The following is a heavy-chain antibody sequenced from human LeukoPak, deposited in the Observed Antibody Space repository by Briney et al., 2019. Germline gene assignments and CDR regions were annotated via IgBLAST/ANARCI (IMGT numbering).Heavy chain of an antibody. CDR2: INHSGST. CDR3: AREDLGYCSSTSCYTDYYYGMDV. Sequence: PSETLSLTCAVYGGSFSGYYWSWIRQPPGKGLEWIGEINHSGSTNYNPSLKGRVTISVDTSKNQFSLKLSSVTAADTAVYYCAREDLGYCSSTSCYTDYYYGMDVWGQGTTVTVSS. CDR1: GGSFSGYY. J-gene: IGHJ6*02. V-gene: IGHV4-34*01. D-gene: IGHD2-2*02.